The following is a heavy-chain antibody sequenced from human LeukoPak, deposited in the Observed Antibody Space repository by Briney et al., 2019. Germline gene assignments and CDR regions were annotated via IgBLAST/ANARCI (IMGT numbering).Heavy chain of an antibody. V-gene: IGHV4-59*08. Sequence: SETLSLTCTVSGGSISSYYWSWIRQPPGKGLEWIGYIYYSGSTSYNPSLKSRVTISVDTSKNQFSLKLSSVTAADTAVYYCARQRRYSSGWPKYYYYYYGMDVWGQGTTVTVSS. CDR2: IYYSGST. CDR1: GGSISSYY. J-gene: IGHJ6*02. D-gene: IGHD6-19*01. CDR3: ARQRRYSSGWPKYYYYYYGMDV.